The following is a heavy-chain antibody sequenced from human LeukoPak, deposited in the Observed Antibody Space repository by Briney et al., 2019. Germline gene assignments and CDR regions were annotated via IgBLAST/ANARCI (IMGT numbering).Heavy chain of an antibody. CDR3: AKDFSSGWYSSYFDY. Sequence: GGSLRLSCAASGFTFSSYAMSWVRQAPGKGLEWVSAISGSGGSTYYADSVKGRFTISRDNSKNTLYLQMNSLRAEDTAVYYCAKDFSSGWYSSYFDYWGQGTLVTVSS. D-gene: IGHD6-19*01. V-gene: IGHV3-23*01. CDR2: ISGSGGST. CDR1: GFTFSSYA. J-gene: IGHJ4*02.